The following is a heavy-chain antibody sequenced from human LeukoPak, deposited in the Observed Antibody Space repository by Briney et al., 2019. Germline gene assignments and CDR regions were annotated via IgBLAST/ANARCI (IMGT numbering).Heavy chain of an antibody. J-gene: IGHJ4*02. D-gene: IGHD2-21*02. CDR3: AKTTYCGGDCYSWYFDY. CDR1: GITFSSYG. V-gene: IGHV3-23*01. Sequence: GGTLRLSCAASGITFSSYGMSWVRQAPGKGLEWVSAISGTGGNTYYADSVKGRFTISRDNSKNTLYLQMNSLRAEDTAVYHCAKTTYCGGDCYSWYFDYWGQGTLVTVSS. CDR2: ISGTGGNT.